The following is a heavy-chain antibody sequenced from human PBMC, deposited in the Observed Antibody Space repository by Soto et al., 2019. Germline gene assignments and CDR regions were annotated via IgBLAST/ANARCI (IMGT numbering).Heavy chain of an antibody. CDR1: GFTFSSYS. Sequence: GGSLRLSCAASGFTFSSYSMNWVRQAPGKGLEWVSYISSSSSTIYYADSVKGRFTISRDNAKNSLYLQMNSLRDEDTAVHYCARDQRGYRYGYSSLLGYWGQGTLVTVSS. CDR3: ARDQRGYRYGYSSLLGY. V-gene: IGHV3-48*02. D-gene: IGHD5-18*01. CDR2: ISSSSSTI. J-gene: IGHJ4*02.